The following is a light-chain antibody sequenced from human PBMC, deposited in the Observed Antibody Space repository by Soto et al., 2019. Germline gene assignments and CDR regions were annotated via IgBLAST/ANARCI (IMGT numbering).Light chain of an antibody. Sequence: NFMLTQPHSVSVSPGKTVTISCTRSSGSIASNYVQWYLQRPGTSPTTVIYEDNHRPSGVPARFSASIDSSSNSASLTISGLKTEDEADYYCQSYDSSNHWVFGGGTKVTVL. CDR3: QSYDSSNHWV. CDR1: SGSIASNY. J-gene: IGLJ3*02. V-gene: IGLV6-57*01. CDR2: EDN.